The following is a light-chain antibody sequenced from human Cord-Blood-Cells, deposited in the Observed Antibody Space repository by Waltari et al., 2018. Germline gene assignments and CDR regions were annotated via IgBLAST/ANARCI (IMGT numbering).Light chain of an antibody. CDR2: EGG. V-gene: IGLV2-23*01. CDR1: SSDVGGDNL. J-gene: IGLJ2*01. CDR3: CSYAGSGG. Sequence: QSALTQPASVSGSPGQSITISCTGTSSDVGGDNLVSWYQQDPGKAPNLMIYEGGKRPSGVSNRFSGSKSGNTASLTISGLQAEDEAEYYCCSYAGSGGLGGGTKLTVL.